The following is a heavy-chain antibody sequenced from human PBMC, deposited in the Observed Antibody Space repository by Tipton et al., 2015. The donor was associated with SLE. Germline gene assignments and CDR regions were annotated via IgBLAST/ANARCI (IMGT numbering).Heavy chain of an antibody. D-gene: IGHD2-15*01. V-gene: IGHV4-4*08. Sequence: TLSLTCNVSADSISNYYWNWIRQSPGKGLEWIGYIYSTGNTNYNPSLASRVTISLDTAKNQFSLRLSSVTAADTALYYCARGSGSGHQVTFDIWGQGTMVTVSS. CDR1: ADSISNYY. CDR2: IYSTGNT. CDR3: ARGSGSGHQVTFDI. J-gene: IGHJ3*02.